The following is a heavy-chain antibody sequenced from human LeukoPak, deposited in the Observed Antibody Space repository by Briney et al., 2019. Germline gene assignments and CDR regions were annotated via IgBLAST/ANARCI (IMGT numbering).Heavy chain of an antibody. CDR2: ISNSGATI. Sequence: PGGSLRLSCAASGFTFSNCWMHWVRQAPGKGLEWVSYISNSGATIYYADSVKGRFTISRDNAKSSLFLQMNSLRAEDTGVYYCARATFSSSGHSYWGQGTLVTVSS. CDR3: ARATFSSSGHSY. CDR1: GFTFSNCW. J-gene: IGHJ4*02. D-gene: IGHD6-13*01. V-gene: IGHV3-48*04.